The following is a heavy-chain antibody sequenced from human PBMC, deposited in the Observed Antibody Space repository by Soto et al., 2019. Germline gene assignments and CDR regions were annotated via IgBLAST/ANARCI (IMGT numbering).Heavy chain of an antibody. CDR1: GYSFAGYW. CDR3: ARGGIIVTPPDY. J-gene: IGHJ4*02. Sequence: PGESLKISCKGSGYSFAGYWITWVRQKPGKGLEWMGRIDPSYSQTYYSPSFRGHVTISVTKSITTVFLQWSSLRASDTAMYFCARGGIIVTPPDYWGQGTQVTVS. V-gene: IGHV5-10-1*01. D-gene: IGHD2-15*01. CDR2: IDPSYSQT.